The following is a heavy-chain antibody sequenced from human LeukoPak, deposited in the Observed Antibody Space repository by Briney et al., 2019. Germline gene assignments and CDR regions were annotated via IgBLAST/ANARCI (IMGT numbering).Heavy chain of an antibody. CDR1: GYTFTGYY. CDR3: ARWSMRGSGSYYNP. CDR2: INPNSGGT. V-gene: IGHV1-2*02. D-gene: IGHD3-10*01. Sequence: GASVKVSCKASGYTFTGYYMHWVRQAPGQGLEWMGWINPNSGGTNYAQKFQGRVTMTRDTSTSTAYMELSSLRSEDSAVYYCARWSMRGSGSYYNPWGQGTLVTVSS. J-gene: IGHJ5*02.